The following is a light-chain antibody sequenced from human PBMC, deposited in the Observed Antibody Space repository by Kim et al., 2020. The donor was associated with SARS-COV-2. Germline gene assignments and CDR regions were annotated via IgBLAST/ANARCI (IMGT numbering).Light chain of an antibody. CDR3: QTWGTGIFWV. V-gene: IGLV4-69*01. J-gene: IGLJ3*02. CDR2: LNSDGSH. CDR1: SGHSSYA. Sequence: VKLTCTLSSGHSSYAIAWHQQQPEKGPRYLMKLNSDGSHSKGDGIPDRFSGSSSGAERYLTISSLQSEDEADYYCQTWGTGIFWVFGGGTKLTVL.